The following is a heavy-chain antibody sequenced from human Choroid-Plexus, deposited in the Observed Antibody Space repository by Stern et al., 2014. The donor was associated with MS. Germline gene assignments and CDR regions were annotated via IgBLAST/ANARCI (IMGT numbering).Heavy chain of an antibody. Sequence: VQLVESGAEVKKPGASVKVSCKASGHTFSSYDINWVRQANGQGLEWMGWMNPNSGNTGYAQKFQGRVTMTRDISISTVYMELSVLTYEDTAVYYCTDLRRGPGFDIWGQGTMVTVSS. CDR1: GHTFSSYD. V-gene: IGHV1-8*01. D-gene: IGHD4-17*01. J-gene: IGHJ3*02. CDR2: MNPNSGNT. CDR3: TDLRRGPGFDI.